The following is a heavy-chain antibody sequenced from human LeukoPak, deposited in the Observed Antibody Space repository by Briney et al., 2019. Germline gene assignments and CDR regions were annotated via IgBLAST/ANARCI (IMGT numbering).Heavy chain of an antibody. Sequence: PSETLSLTCTVSGGSISSSSYYWGWIRQPPGKGLEWIGSIYYSGSTYYNPSLKSRVTISVDTSKNQFSLKLSSVTAADTAVYYCARRSCGDYEGDYWGQGTLVTVSS. CDR1: GGSISSSSYY. J-gene: IGHJ4*02. CDR2: IYYSGST. V-gene: IGHV4-39*01. CDR3: ARRSCGDYEGDY. D-gene: IGHD4-17*01.